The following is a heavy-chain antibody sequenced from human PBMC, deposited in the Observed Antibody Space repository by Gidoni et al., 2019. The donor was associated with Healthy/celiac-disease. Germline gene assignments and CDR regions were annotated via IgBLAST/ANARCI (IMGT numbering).Heavy chain of an antibody. CDR1: GFTFSSYS. V-gene: IGHV3-48*01. D-gene: IGHD6-19*01. J-gene: IGHJ6*02. Sequence: EVQLVESGGGLVQPGGSLRLSCAASGFTFSSYSMNWVRQAPGKGLEWVSYISSSSSTIYYADSVKGRFTISRDNAKNSLYLQMNSLRAEDTAVYYCARDNGYSSGWYPNALRPYYYYGMDVWGQGTTVTVSS. CDR3: ARDNGYSSGWYPNALRPYYYYGMDV. CDR2: ISSSSSTI.